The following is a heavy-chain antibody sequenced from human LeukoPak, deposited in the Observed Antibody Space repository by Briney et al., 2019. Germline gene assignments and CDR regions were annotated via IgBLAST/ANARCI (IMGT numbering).Heavy chain of an antibody. CDR2: MSGSGGST. CDR1: GFTFSSYA. J-gene: IGHJ4*02. D-gene: IGHD3-10*01. CDR3: AKVLWFGEFNYFDY. Sequence: QPGGSLRLSCAASGFTFSSYAMSWVRQAPGKGLEWVSAMSGSGGSTYYADSVKGRFTISRDNSKNTLYLQMNSLRAEDTAVYYCAKVLWFGEFNYFDYWGQGTLVTVSS. V-gene: IGHV3-23*01.